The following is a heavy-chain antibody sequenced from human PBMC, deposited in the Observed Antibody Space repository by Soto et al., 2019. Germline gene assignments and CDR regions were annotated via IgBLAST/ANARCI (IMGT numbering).Heavy chain of an antibody. V-gene: IGHV3-23*01. Sequence: EVQLLESGGGVVQPGGSLRLSWAASGFTFSSYAMGWVRQAPGKGLEWVSAISGSGGSTYYADSVKGRFTISRDNTKNTLYLQMNSLRAEDTAVYYCAKGGYCSGGSCYSAVDYWGQGTLVTVSS. D-gene: IGHD2-15*01. J-gene: IGHJ4*02. CDR1: GFTFSSYA. CDR3: AKGGYCSGGSCYSAVDY. CDR2: ISGSGGST.